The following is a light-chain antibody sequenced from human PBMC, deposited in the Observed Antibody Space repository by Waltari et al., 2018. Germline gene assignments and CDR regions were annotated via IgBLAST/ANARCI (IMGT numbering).Light chain of an antibody. CDR1: QGISTF. J-gene: IGKJ5*01. CDR2: AAS. CDR3: QHLNSYPIT. Sequence: DIQLTPSPSFLSASVGDRVTITCRASQGISTFLAWYQQNPGKAPKVLIYAASTLQSGVPSRFSGSGSGTEFTLTISSLQPEDFATYYCQHLNSYPITFGQGTRLEIK. V-gene: IGKV1-9*01.